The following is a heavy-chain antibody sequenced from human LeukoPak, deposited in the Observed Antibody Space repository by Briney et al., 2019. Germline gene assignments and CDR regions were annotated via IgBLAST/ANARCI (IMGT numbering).Heavy chain of an antibody. V-gene: IGHV3-21*01. CDR2: ISSSSSYI. J-gene: IGHJ4*02. CDR3: ARVGWLQPIDY. D-gene: IGHD5-24*01. CDR1: GFTFSSYS. Sequence: GGSLRLSCAASGFTFSSYSMNWVRQAPGKGLGWVSSISSSSSYIYYADSVKGRFTISRDNAKNSLYLQMNSLRAEDTAVYYCARVGWLQPIDYWGQGTLVTVSS.